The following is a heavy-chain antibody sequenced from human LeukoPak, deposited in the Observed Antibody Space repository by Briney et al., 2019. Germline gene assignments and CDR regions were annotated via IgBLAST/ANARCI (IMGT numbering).Heavy chain of an antibody. Sequence: GGSLRLSCVVSGLTFSNYAMSWVRQAPGKRLEWVSAISGSSGSTYYGDSVKGRFTISRDNSNNTLYLQMKSLRAEDTAIYFCAKPSWTITEDDYWGQGTLVTVSS. V-gene: IGHV3-23*01. J-gene: IGHJ4*02. CDR3: AKPSWTITEDDY. CDR2: ISGSSGST. CDR1: GLTFSNYA. D-gene: IGHD1-1*01.